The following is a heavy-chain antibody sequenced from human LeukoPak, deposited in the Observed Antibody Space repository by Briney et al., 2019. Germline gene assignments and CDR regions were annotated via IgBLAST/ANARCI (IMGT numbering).Heavy chain of an antibody. V-gene: IGHV4-39*07. D-gene: IGHD6-6*01. Sequence: SETLSLTCSVSGGFISSSSFYWAWIRPPHGKGLEWIGSFYYSGSTYYNPSLRSRVTISVDTSKNQFSLKLSSVTAADTAVYYCARVWAALVRRYFDSWGQGTLVTVSS. J-gene: IGHJ4*02. CDR2: FYYSGST. CDR1: GGFISSSSFY. CDR3: ARVWAALVRRYFDS.